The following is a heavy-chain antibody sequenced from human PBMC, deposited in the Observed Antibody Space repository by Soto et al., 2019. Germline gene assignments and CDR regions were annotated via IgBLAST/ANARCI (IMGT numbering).Heavy chain of an antibody. V-gene: IGHV1-69*13. CDR2: IIPIFGTA. Sequence: ASVKVSCKASGGTFSSYAISWVRQAPGQGLEWMGGIIPIFGTANYAQKFQGRVTITADESTSTAYMELSSLRSEDTAVYYCARGSGYCSGGSCKNYFDYWGQGTLVTVSS. CDR3: ARGSGYCSGGSCKNYFDY. J-gene: IGHJ4*02. CDR1: GGTFSSYA. D-gene: IGHD2-15*01.